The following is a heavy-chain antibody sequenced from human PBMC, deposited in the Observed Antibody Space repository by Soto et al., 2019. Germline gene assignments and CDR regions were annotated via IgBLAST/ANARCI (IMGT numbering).Heavy chain of an antibody. CDR2: INPSGGST. D-gene: IGHD2-2*01. Sequence: ASVKVSCKASGCTFTSYYMHWVRQAPGQGLEWMGIINPSGGSTSYAQKFQGRVTMTRDTSTSTVYMELSSLRSEDTAVYYCAREVVPAAMLGALDYWGQGTLVTVSS. J-gene: IGHJ4*02. V-gene: IGHV1-46*03. CDR1: GCTFTSYY. CDR3: AREVVPAAMLGALDY.